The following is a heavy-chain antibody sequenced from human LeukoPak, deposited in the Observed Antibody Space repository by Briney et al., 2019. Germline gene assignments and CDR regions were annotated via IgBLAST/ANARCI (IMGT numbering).Heavy chain of an antibody. CDR3: TTEDYDYVWGSYRHDY. J-gene: IGHJ4*02. Sequence: GGSLRLSCAASGFTFTNAWMSWVRQAPGKGLEWVGRIRSKTDGGTTDYAAPVKGRFTISRDDSKNTLYLQMNSLETEDTAVYYCTTEDYDYVWGSYRHDYWGQGTLVTVSS. CDR1: GFTFTNAW. D-gene: IGHD3-16*02. CDR2: IRSKTDGGTT. V-gene: IGHV3-15*01.